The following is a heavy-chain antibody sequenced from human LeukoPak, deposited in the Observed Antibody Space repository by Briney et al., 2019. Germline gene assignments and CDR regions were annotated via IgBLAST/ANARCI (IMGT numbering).Heavy chain of an antibody. CDR3: ARDFENAFDI. CDR2: ISYDGSNE. J-gene: IGHJ3*02. CDR1: GFTFSSYA. V-gene: IGHV3-30*04. Sequence: PGGSLRLSCAASGFTFSSYAMSWVRQAPGKGLEWVAVISYDGSNEYYADSVKGRFTISRDNSKNTLYLQMNSLRAEDTAVYYCARDFENAFDIWGQGTMVTVSS.